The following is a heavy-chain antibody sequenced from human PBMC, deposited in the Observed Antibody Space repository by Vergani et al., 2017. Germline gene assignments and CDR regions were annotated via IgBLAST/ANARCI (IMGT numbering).Heavy chain of an antibody. J-gene: IGHJ4*02. Sequence: QVQLQESGPGLVKPSETLSLTCTVSGGSISSYYCSWIRQPPGKGLEWIGYIYYSGSTNYTPSLKSRVPISVDTSKNQFSLKLSSVTAADTAVYYCARGIYGDYAAGYWGQGTLVTVSS. CDR2: IYYSGST. V-gene: IGHV4-59*08. D-gene: IGHD4-17*01. CDR1: GGSISSYY. CDR3: ARGIYGDYAAGY.